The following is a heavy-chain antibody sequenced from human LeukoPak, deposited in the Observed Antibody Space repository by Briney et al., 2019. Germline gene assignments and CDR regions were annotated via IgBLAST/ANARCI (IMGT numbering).Heavy chain of an antibody. CDR3: ARADVLLWFGESLTDYGMDV. D-gene: IGHD3-10*01. J-gene: IGHJ6*02. V-gene: IGHV4-34*01. CDR2: INHSGST. Sequence: PETLSLTCAVYGGSFSGYYWSWIRQPPGKGLEWIGEINHSGSTNYNPSLKSRVTISVDTSKNQFSLKLSSVTAADTAVYYCARADVLLWFGESLTDYGMDVWGQGTTVTVSS. CDR1: GGSFSGYY.